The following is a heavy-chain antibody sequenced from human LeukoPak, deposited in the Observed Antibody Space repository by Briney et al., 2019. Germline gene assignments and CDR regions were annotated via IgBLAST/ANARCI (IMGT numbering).Heavy chain of an antibody. Sequence: GGSLRLSCAASGFTFSSYGMHWVRQAPGKGLEWVAVTSYDGSNKYYADSVKGRFTISRDNSKNTLYLQMNSLRAEDTAVYYCAKDLGYDFWSGYYTDAPDYWGQGTLVTVSS. J-gene: IGHJ4*02. CDR2: TSYDGSNK. V-gene: IGHV3-30*18. CDR1: GFTFSSYG. CDR3: AKDLGYDFWSGYYTDAPDY. D-gene: IGHD3-3*01.